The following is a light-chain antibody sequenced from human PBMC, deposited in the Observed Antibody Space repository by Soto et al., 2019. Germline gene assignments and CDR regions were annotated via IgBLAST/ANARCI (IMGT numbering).Light chain of an antibody. CDR2: AAS. CDR3: QQVYTPASLT. CDR1: QSISTY. Sequence: DVELTQSPTSLSAAVGDRVTITCRASQSISTYLNWYQQKPGKAPQLLIYAASNLQSGVPSRLSGRGSGTDFTLTISSLQPDDFATYYFQQVYTPASLTFGGGTNVEMK. J-gene: IGKJ4*01. V-gene: IGKV1-39*01.